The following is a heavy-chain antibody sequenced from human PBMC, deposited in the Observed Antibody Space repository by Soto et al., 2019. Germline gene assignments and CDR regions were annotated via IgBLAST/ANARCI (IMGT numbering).Heavy chain of an antibody. J-gene: IGHJ4*02. CDR1: GFIFRDYW. CDR2: INQDGREK. Sequence: EVQLVESGGGLVQPGGSLRLSCAASGFIFRDYWVTWVRQVPGKGLEWVANINQDGREKCYMDSVKGRFTISRDNAKNSLDLQMNSLRADDTAFYYCAREPWDYWGQGTLVTVSS. V-gene: IGHV3-7*01. CDR3: AREPWDY.